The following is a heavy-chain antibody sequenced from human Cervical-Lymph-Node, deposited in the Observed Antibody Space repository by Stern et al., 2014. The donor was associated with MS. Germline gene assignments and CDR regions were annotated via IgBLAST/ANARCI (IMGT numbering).Heavy chain of an antibody. CDR1: GFSLSTSGMC. CDR3: ARVRYDSVGYHYDWFDP. D-gene: IGHD3-22*01. Sequence: ESGPALVQPTQTLTLTCTFSGFSLSTSGMCVSWIRQPPGQALACLALIDWDDDKYYSTSLKTRLTISKDTSKNQVVLTMTNMDPVDSATYYCARVRYDSVGYHYDWFDPWGQGTLVTVSS. J-gene: IGHJ5*02. V-gene: IGHV2-70*01. CDR2: IDWDDDK.